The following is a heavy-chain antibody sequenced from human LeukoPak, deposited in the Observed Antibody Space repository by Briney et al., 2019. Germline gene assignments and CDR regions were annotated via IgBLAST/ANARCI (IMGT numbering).Heavy chain of an antibody. Sequence: PSETLSLTCSVSGGSISGYYWDWIRQPPGKELEWIGFIHSSGGTHYNPSLESRVTLSVDTSKNQFSLKVTSVTAADTAVYYCARHHRSGSGGTYFEYWGLGTLVTVSS. D-gene: IGHD3-22*01. CDR3: ARHHRSGSGGTYFEY. V-gene: IGHV4-4*09. CDR2: IHSSGGT. J-gene: IGHJ4*02. CDR1: GGSISGYY.